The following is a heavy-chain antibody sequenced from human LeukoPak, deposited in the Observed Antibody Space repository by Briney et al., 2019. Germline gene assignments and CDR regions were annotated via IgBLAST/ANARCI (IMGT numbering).Heavy chain of an antibody. Sequence: PSETLSLTCAVYGGSFSGYYWSWIRQPPGKGLEWIGEINHSGSTNYSPSLKSRVTISVDTSKNQFSLKLSSVTAADTAVYYCARDTPITFRWAFDIWGQGTMVTVSS. CDR1: GGSFSGYY. CDR2: INHSGST. CDR3: ARDTPITFRWAFDI. J-gene: IGHJ3*02. V-gene: IGHV4-34*01. D-gene: IGHD3-16*01.